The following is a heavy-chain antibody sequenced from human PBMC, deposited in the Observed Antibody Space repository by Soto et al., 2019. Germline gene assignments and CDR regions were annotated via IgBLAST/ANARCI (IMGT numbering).Heavy chain of an antibody. V-gene: IGHV1-3*01. D-gene: IGHD3-10*01. CDR3: ASGQTVVGSGSYYWGDPDLSGYGMDV. Sequence: ASVKVSCKASGYTFTSYAMHWVRQAPGQRLEWMGWINAGNGNTKYSQKFQGRVTITRDTSANTAYMELSSLRSEDTAVYYCASGQTVVGSGSYYWGDPDLSGYGMDVWGQGTTVTVSS. CDR2: INAGNGNT. J-gene: IGHJ6*02. CDR1: GYTFTSYA.